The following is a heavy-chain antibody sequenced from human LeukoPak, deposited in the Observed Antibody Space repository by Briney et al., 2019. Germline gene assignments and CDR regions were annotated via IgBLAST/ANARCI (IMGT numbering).Heavy chain of an antibody. CDR2: IIPILGIA. CDR3: AKSGLGGDYVSFDY. V-gene: IGHV1-69*02. D-gene: IGHD4-17*01. J-gene: IGHJ4*02. Sequence: ASVKVSCKASGGTFSSYTISWVRQAPGQGLEWMGRIIPILGIANYAQKFQGRVTITADKSTSTAYMELSSLRSEDTAVCYCAKSGLGGDYVSFDYWGQGTLVTVSS. CDR1: GGTFSSYT.